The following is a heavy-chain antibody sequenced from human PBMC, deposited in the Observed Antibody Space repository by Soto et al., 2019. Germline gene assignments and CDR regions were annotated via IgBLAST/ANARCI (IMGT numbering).Heavy chain of an antibody. D-gene: IGHD2-8*01. V-gene: IGHV1-18*01. CDR2: ISAYNGNT. CDR1: GYTFTSYG. CDR3: AISGYCTNGVCPYYYGMDV. J-gene: IGHJ6*02. Sequence: QVQLVQSGAEVKKPGASVKVSCKASGYTFTSYGITWVRQAPGQGLEWMGWISAYNGNTNYAQKLQGRVTMTTDTSTITGYRELRSLRSDDTAVYYCAISGYCTNGVCPYYYGMDVWGQGTTVTVSS.